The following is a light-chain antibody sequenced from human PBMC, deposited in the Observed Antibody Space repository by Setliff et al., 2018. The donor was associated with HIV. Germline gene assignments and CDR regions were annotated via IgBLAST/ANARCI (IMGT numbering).Light chain of an antibody. Sequence: QSALTQPASVSGSPGRSITISCTATSSDVGGHDYVSWYQQHPGKAPKVIIYNVSNRPSGVSDRFSGSKSAYTASLSISRLQAADEAYYYCSSYTTNNTLVFGGGT. CDR3: SSYTTNNTLV. CDR2: NVS. V-gene: IGLV2-14*03. CDR1: SSDVGGHDY. J-gene: IGLJ3*02.